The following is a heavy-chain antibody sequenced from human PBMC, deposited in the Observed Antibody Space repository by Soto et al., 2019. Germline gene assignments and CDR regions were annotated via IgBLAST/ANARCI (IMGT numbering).Heavy chain of an antibody. CDR3: ARDKGGGSYAFDS. J-gene: IGHJ4*02. CDR1: GGSISSGDYY. D-gene: IGHD1-26*01. V-gene: IGHV4-30-4*01. CDR2: IYYSGST. Sequence: QVQLQESGPGLVKPSQTLSLTCTVSGGSISSGDYYWSWIRQPPGKGLEWIGYIYYSGSTYYNPSLERRVXISXDXFRNQFSLKLSSVTAADTAVYYCARDKGGGSYAFDSWGQGTLVTVSS.